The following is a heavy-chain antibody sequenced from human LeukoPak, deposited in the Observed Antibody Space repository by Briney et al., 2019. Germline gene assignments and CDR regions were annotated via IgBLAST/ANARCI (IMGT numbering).Heavy chain of an antibody. J-gene: IGHJ4*02. V-gene: IGHV4-30-2*01. CDR3: AREDSSSATRGTLDY. CDR1: GGSISSGGYS. Sequence: SQTLSLTCAVSGGSISSGGYSWSGIRQPPGKGLEWIGYIYHSGSTYYNPSLKSRVTISVDRSKNQFSLKLSSVTAADTAVYYCAREDSSSATRGTLDYWGQGTLVTVSS. D-gene: IGHD6-13*01. CDR2: IYHSGST.